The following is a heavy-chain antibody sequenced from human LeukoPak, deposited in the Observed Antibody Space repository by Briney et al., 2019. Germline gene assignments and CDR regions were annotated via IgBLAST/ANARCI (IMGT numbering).Heavy chain of an antibody. CDR1: GFIFSNFA. J-gene: IGHJ4*02. CDR3: ARDQYSYAHAAH. V-gene: IGHV3-64*04. Sequence: GGSLILSCFAFGFIFSNFAMHWVRQAAGKGLEFVSAISYVGGSTYYTDSVEGRFIISRDNSKSTLYLQMNSLRAEDTAVYYCARDQYSYAHAAHWGQGTLVTVSS. D-gene: IGHD5-18*01. CDR2: ISYVGGST.